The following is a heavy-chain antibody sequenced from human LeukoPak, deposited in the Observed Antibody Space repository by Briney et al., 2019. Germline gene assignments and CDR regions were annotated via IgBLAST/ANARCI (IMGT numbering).Heavy chain of an antibody. J-gene: IGHJ5*02. CDR1: GYTFTSYG. CDR3: ARFGSGSLTAFDWFDP. Sequence: ASVKVSCKASGYTFTSYGISWVRQAPGQGLEWMGWISHYNGNTNYAQKLQGRVTMTTDTSTSTAYMELRSLRSDDTAVYYCARFGSGSLTAFDWFDPWGQGTLVTVSS. V-gene: IGHV1-18*01. CDR2: ISHYNGNT. D-gene: IGHD1-26*01.